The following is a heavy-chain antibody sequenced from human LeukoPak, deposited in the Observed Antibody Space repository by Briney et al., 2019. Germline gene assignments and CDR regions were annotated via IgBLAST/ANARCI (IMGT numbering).Heavy chain of an antibody. Sequence: ASVKVSCKASGSTFSSYAISWVRQAPGQGLEWMGRIIPILGIANYAQKFQGRVTITADKSTSTAYMELSSLRSEDTAVYYCARDKPAYCGGDCDSNAFDIWGQGTMVTVSS. D-gene: IGHD2-21*02. CDR1: GSTFSSYA. J-gene: IGHJ3*02. CDR2: IIPILGIA. CDR3: ARDKPAYCGGDCDSNAFDI. V-gene: IGHV1-69*04.